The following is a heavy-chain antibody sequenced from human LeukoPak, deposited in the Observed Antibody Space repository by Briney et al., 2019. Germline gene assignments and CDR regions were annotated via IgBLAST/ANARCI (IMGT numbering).Heavy chain of an antibody. CDR3: TTEERVSSGYCSGGSCYIDY. CDR2: IKSKTDGGTT. Sequence: GGSLRLSCAASGFSFSNAWMKWVRQAPGKGLEWVGRIKSKTDGGTTDYAATVKGRFTISRDDSKTTLYLQMNSLKTEDTAVYYCTTEERVSSGYCSGGSCYIDYWGQGTLVTVSS. D-gene: IGHD2-15*01. CDR1: GFSFSNAW. V-gene: IGHV3-15*01. J-gene: IGHJ4*02.